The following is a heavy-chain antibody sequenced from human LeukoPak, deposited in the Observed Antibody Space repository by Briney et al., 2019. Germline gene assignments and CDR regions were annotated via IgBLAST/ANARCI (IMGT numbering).Heavy chain of an antibody. J-gene: IGHJ3*02. CDR1: GGSFSGYY. Sequence: SETLSLTCAVYGGSFSGYYWSWIRQPPGKGLEWIGEINHSGSTNYNPSLKSRITISVDTSENRFSLKLSSVTATDTAVYYCARDCSGGSCYGAFDIWGQGTMVTVSS. V-gene: IGHV4-34*01. CDR3: ARDCSGGSCYGAFDI. CDR2: INHSGST. D-gene: IGHD2-15*01.